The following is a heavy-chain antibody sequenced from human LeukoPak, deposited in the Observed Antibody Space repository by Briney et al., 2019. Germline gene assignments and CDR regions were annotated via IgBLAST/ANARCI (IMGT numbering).Heavy chain of an antibody. V-gene: IGHV3-21*01. Sequence: GGSLRLSCAASEFTFSSYTINRVRQAPGKGLEWVSSISSTSTYISYADSVKGRFTISRDNAKNSLHLQMNSLRAEDTAVYYCARGGGNFDYWGQGTLVTVSS. CDR2: ISSTSTYI. D-gene: IGHD2-15*01. J-gene: IGHJ4*02. CDR1: EFTFSSYT. CDR3: ARGGGNFDY.